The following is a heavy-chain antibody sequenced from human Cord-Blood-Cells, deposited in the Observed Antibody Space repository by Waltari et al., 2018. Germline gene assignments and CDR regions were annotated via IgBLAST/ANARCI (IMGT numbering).Heavy chain of an antibody. V-gene: IGHV1-69*01. Sequence: QVQLVQSGAEVKKPGSSVKVSCKASGGTFSSYAISWVRQAPGQGLEWMGGISPICGTANYAQKFQGRVTITADESTSTAYMELSSLRSEDTAVYYCARDLSLVAARPGYYYGMDVWGQGTTVTVSS. CDR3: ARDLSLVAARPGYYYGMDV. D-gene: IGHD6-6*01. CDR2: ISPICGTA. CDR1: GGTFSSYA. J-gene: IGHJ6*02.